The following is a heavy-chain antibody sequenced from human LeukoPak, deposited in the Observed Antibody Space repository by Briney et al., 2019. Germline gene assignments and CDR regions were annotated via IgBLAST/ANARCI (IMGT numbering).Heavy chain of an antibody. CDR2: ISYDGSNK. Sequence: GGSLRLSCAASGFTFSSYAMHWVRQAPGKGLEWVAVISYDGSNKYYADSVKGRFTISRDNSKNTLYLQMNSLRSEDTAVYYCARSILCGGDSFNFDYWGQGTLVTVSS. CDR1: GFTFSSYA. D-gene: IGHD2-21*02. CDR3: ARSILCGGDSFNFDY. J-gene: IGHJ4*02. V-gene: IGHV3-30*04.